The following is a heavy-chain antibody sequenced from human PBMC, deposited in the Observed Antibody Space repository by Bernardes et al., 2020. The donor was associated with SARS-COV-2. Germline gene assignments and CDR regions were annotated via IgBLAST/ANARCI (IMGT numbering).Heavy chain of an antibody. D-gene: IGHD3-9*01. V-gene: IGHV1-18*01. Sequence: ASVKVSCRASGYNFIAYSITWARQAPGQGLEYMGWISPYSGNPKYAQKFQGRVTLTADKSTNIAYMDLRSLRSDDTAVYYFARDVPPPFDWTEGYIDYWGQGALVTVSS. CDR2: ISPYSGNP. J-gene: IGHJ4*02. CDR3: ARDVPPPFDWTEGYIDY. CDR1: GYNFIAYS.